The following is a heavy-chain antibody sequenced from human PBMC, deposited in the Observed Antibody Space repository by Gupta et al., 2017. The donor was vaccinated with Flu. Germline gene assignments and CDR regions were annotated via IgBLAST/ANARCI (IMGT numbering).Heavy chain of an antibody. CDR3: TREGSSTGDNRFHFDY. Sequence: VQLVESGGGVVQPGRSLRLSCSASGFTFSSYGVHWVGQAPGKGLEWLAVIAYDGSVDYYADSVQGRFTISRDNFKNILFLQMNSLRAEDTAVYYCTREGSSTGDNRFHFDYWGQGTLVTVSS. D-gene: IGHD4/OR15-4a*01. V-gene: IGHV3-30*03. CDR1: GFTFSSYG. J-gene: IGHJ4*02. CDR2: IAYDGSVD.